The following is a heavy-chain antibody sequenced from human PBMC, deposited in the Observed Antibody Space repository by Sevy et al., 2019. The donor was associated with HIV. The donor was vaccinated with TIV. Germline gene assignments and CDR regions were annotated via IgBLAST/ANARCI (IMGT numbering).Heavy chain of an antibody. CDR3: AGGYSNLRGYSYGTYYFDY. CDR2: IKQDGSGR. J-gene: IGHJ4*02. CDR1: GFTFSSYW. Sequence: GGSLRLSCAASGFTFSSYWMSWVRQAPGKGLEWVATIKQDGSGRYYVDSVKGRFTISRDNAKNSLYLQMNSLRAEDTGVYYCAGGYSNLRGYSYGTYYFDYWGQGTLVTVSS. D-gene: IGHD5-18*01. V-gene: IGHV3-7*04.